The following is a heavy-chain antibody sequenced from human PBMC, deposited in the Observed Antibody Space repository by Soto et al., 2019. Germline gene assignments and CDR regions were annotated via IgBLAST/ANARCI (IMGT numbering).Heavy chain of an antibody. D-gene: IGHD2-2*01. CDR1: GFTFDDYV. Sequence: GGSLRLSCAASGFTFDDYVMHWVRQAPGKGLEWVSGITWNSGSIAYADSVKGRFTISRDNAKSSLYLQMNSLRAEDTALYYCAKDYCSSTSCHFDYWGQGTLVTVSS. V-gene: IGHV3-9*01. CDR2: ITWNSGSI. CDR3: AKDYCSSTSCHFDY. J-gene: IGHJ4*02.